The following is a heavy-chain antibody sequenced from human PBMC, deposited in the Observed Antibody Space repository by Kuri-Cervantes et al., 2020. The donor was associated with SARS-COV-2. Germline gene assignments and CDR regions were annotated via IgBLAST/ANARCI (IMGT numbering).Heavy chain of an antibody. CDR1: GGSISSYF. Sequence: SETLSLTCTVSGGSISSYFWSWVRQPPGKGLEWIGEIYHSGSTNYNPSLKSRVTISVDKSKNQFSLKLSSVTAADTAVYYCARGLRYCSSTSCLGRWFDPWGQGTLVTVSS. D-gene: IGHD2-2*01. CDR2: IYHSGST. CDR3: ARGLRYCSSTSCLGRWFDP. J-gene: IGHJ5*02. V-gene: IGHV4-4*02.